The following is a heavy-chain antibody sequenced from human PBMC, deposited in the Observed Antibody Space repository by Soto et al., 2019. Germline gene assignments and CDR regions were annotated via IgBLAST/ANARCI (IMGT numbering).Heavy chain of an antibody. Sequence: PGGSLRLSCAASGFTFSSYGMHWVRQAPGKGLEWVAVIWYDGSNKYYADSVKGRFTISRDNSKNTLYLQMNSLRAEDTAVYYCAREPPGISYYYGMDVWGQGTTVTVSS. CDR1: GFTFSSYG. J-gene: IGHJ6*02. V-gene: IGHV3-33*01. CDR3: AREPPGISYYYGMDV. CDR2: IWYDGSNK.